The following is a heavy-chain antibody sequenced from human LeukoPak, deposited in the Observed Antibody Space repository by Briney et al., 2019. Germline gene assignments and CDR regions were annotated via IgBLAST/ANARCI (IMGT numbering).Heavy chain of an antibody. V-gene: IGHV4-34*01. D-gene: IGHD5-18*01. CDR1: GGSSSGYY. CDR3: ARHRRGYSYGGYYMDV. Sequence: SETLSLTCAVYGGSSSGYYWSWIRQPPGKGLEWIGEINHSGSTNYNPSLKSRVTISVDTSKNQFSLKLSSVTAADTAVYYCARHRRGYSYGGYYMDVWGKGTTVTISS. J-gene: IGHJ6*03. CDR2: INHSGST.